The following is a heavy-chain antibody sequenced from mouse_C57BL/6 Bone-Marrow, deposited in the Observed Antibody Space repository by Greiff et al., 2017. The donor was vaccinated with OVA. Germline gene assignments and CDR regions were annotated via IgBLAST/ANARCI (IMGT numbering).Heavy chain of an antibody. CDR3: ARGRAAY. Sequence: VKLQESGPELVKPGASVKISCKASGYAFSSSWMNWVKQRPGKGLEWIGRIYPGDGDTNYNGKFKGKATLTADKSYSTAYMQLSSLASEDSAVYFCARGRAAYWGQGTLVTVSA. V-gene: IGHV1-82*01. CDR2: IYPGDGDT. J-gene: IGHJ3*01. CDR1: GYAFSSSW. D-gene: IGHD3-1*01.